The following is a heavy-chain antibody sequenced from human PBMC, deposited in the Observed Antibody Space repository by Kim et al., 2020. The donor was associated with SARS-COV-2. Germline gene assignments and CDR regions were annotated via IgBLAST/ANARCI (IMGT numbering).Heavy chain of an antibody. CDR3: ARSKGIYGSGSYYPEGYYGMDG. Sequence: GGSLRLSCAASGFTFSSYWMHWVRQAPGKGLVWVSRINSDGSSTSYADSVKGRFTISRDNAKNTLYLQMNSLRAEDTAVYYCARSKGIYGSGSYYPEGYYGMDGWGQGATVTVSS. J-gene: IGHJ6*02. V-gene: IGHV3-74*01. CDR2: INSDGSST. CDR1: GFTFSSYW. D-gene: IGHD3-10*01.